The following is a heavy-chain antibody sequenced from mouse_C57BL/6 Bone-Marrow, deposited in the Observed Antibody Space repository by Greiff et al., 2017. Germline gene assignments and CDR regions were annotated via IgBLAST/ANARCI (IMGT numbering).Heavy chain of an antibody. CDR3: AGGSTTVVANMDY. D-gene: IGHD1-1*01. CDR1: GYTFTSYW. V-gene: IGHV1-64*01. J-gene: IGHJ4*01. CDR2: IHPNSGGT. Sequence: QVQLQQSGAELVKPGASVKLSCKASGYTFTSYWMHWVKQRPGQGLEWIGMIHPNSGGTNYNQKFKSKATLTVDKSSSTDYMQLSSITSESSADYCGAGGSTTVVANMDYWGQGTSVTVSS.